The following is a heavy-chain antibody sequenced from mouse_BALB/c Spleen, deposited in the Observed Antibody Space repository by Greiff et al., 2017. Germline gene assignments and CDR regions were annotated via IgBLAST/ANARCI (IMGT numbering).Heavy chain of an antibody. CDR1: GYTFTSYY. CDR3: ARSGNWDGFAY. CDR2: IYPGNVNT. Sequence: LVESGPELVKPGASVRISCKASGYTFTSYYIHWVKQRPGQGLEWIGWIYPGNVNTKYNEKFKGKATLTADKSSSTAYMQLSSLTSEDSAVYFCARSGNWDGFAYWGQGTLVTVSA. V-gene: IGHV1S56*01. J-gene: IGHJ3*01. D-gene: IGHD4-1*01.